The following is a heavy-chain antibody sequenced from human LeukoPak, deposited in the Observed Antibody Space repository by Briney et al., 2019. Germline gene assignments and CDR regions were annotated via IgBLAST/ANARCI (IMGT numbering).Heavy chain of an antibody. V-gene: IGHV3-48*03. J-gene: IGHJ4*02. CDR1: GFTFSSYE. D-gene: IGHD6-13*01. CDR2: ISSSGSTI. CDR3: ARPSYSSSWYADY. Sequence: GGTLRLSCAASGFTFSSYEMNWVRQAPGKGLEWVSYISSSGSTIYYADPVKGRFTISRDNARNSLYLQMNSLRAEDTAVYYCARPSYSSSWYADYGAQGTLVTVSS.